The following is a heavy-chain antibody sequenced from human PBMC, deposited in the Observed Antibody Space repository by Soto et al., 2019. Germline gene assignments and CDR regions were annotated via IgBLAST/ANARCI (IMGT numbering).Heavy chain of an antibody. CDR3: ARGAPAVNDY. Sequence: PSETLSLTCTVSGGSISSSSYCWGWIHQPPGKGLGWIGSIYYSGSTYYNPSLKSRVTISVDRSKNQFSLKLSSVTAADTAVYYCARGAPAVNDYWGQGTLVTVS. CDR1: GGSISSSSYC. CDR2: IYYSGST. J-gene: IGHJ4*02. D-gene: IGHD1-1*01. V-gene: IGHV4-39*07.